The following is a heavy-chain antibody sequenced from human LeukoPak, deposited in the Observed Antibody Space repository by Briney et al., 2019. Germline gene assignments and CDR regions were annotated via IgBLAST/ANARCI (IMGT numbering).Heavy chain of an antibody. V-gene: IGHV3-21*01. CDR3: ARDRREPYGSGSYYIHYYYYYGMDV. CDR2: ISSISNYI. Sequence: GGSLRLSYASSGFTFNSYSMNGVRQAPGKGLKCVSSISSISNYIFYADAVKHRFTISRDNAKNSLYRQMNSMRAEDTAVYYCARDRREPYGSGSYYIHYYYYYGMDVWGQGTTVTVSS. J-gene: IGHJ6*02. CDR1: GFTFNSYS. D-gene: IGHD3-10*01.